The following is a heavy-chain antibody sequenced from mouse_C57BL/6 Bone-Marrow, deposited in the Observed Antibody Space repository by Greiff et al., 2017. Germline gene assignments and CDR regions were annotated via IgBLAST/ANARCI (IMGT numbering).Heavy chain of an antibody. Sequence: EVKVVESGGGLVQPGESLKLSCESNEYEFPSHDMSWVRKTPEKRLELVAAINSDGGSTYYPDTMERRFIISRDNTKKTLYLQMSSLRSEDTALYDCARTGSYWYFDVWGTGTTVTVSS. D-gene: IGHD4-1*01. CDR2: INSDGGST. J-gene: IGHJ1*03. CDR3: ARTGSYWYFDV. CDR1: EYEFPSHD. V-gene: IGHV5-2*01.